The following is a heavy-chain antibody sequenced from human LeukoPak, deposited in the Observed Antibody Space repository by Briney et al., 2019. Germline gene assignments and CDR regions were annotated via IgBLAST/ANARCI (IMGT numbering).Heavy chain of an antibody. V-gene: IGHV4-34*01. Sequence: SETLSLTCAVYGGSFSGYYWSWIRQPPGKGLEWIGEITHSGGTNYNPSLKSRVTISVDTSKNQFSLNLSSVTAADTAVYYCARHKGIVVVTAIFDYWGQGTLVTVSS. D-gene: IGHD2-21*02. CDR3: ARHKGIVVVTAIFDY. J-gene: IGHJ4*02. CDR2: ITHSGGT. CDR1: GGSFSGYY.